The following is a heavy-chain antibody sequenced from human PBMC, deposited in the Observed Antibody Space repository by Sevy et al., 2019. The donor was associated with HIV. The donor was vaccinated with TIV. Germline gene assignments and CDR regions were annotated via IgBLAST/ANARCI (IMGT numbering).Heavy chain of an antibody. CDR1: GFTFDDYA. Sequence: SLRLSCAASGFTFDDYAMHWVRQAPGKGLEWVSGISWNSGSIGYADSVKGRFTISRDNAKNSLYLQMNSLRAEDTALYYCAKGSSTSYYYGMDVWGQGTTVTVSS. J-gene: IGHJ6*02. CDR2: ISWNSGSI. V-gene: IGHV3-9*01. CDR3: AKGSSTSYYYGMDV. D-gene: IGHD2-2*01.